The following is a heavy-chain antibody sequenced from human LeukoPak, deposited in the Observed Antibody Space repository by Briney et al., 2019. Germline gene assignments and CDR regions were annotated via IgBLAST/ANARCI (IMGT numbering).Heavy chain of an antibody. V-gene: IGHV1-2*02. CDR2: INPNSGGT. J-gene: IGHJ4*02. CDR1: AHTFTAYY. CDR3: ARGDYYDSSVYYYD. D-gene: IGHD3-22*01. Sequence: ASVKVSCTASAHTFTAYYIHWVRQAPGQGLEWIGWINPNSGGTNSAQKFQGRVTMTRDTSISTAYMDLSSLRSDDTAVYYCARGDYYDSSVYYYDWGQGTLVTVSS.